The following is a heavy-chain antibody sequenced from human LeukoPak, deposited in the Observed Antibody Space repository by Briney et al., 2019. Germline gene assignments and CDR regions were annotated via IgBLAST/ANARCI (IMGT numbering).Heavy chain of an antibody. J-gene: IGHJ5*02. D-gene: IGHD3-22*01. CDR3: AKDGGREVVVISWFDP. Sequence: PGGSLRLSCAASGFTFSSCAMSWVRQAPGKGLEWVSAISGSGGSTYYADSVKGRFTISRDNSKNTLYLQMNSLRAEDTAVYYCAKDGGREVVVISWFDPWGQGTLVTVSS. CDR1: GFTFSSCA. V-gene: IGHV3-23*01. CDR2: ISGSGGST.